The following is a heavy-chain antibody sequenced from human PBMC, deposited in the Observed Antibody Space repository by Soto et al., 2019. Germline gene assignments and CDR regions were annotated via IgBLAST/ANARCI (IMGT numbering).Heavy chain of an antibody. D-gene: IGHD3-16*01. CDR3: ARGPYYDLIWNYYYMDV. Sequence: QVQLQESGPGLVKPSETLSLSCSVSGGSISGHYWSWVRQTPGKGLEWIGYMYYSGSTNYNPSLKSRVTISVDTSKNHFSLRLTSVTAADTAVYYCARGPYYDLIWNYYYMDVWGKGTPVTVSS. CDR1: GGSISGHY. CDR2: MYYSGST. V-gene: IGHV4-59*08. J-gene: IGHJ6*03.